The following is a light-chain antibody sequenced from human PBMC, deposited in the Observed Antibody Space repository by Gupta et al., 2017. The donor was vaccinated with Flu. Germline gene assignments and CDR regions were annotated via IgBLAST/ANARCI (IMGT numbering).Light chain of an antibody. V-gene: IGLV2-8*01. J-gene: IGLJ2*01. CDR2: EVS. CDR1: SCAVGGNKN. CDR3: DSEANSSNTVV. Sequence: SCAVGGNKNVCCYHQHTAQTPSLLIYEVSSRRAAVPARFSASNYATTASVTTTCLQAEDEADYYYDSEANSSNTVVFGGGTKLTVL.